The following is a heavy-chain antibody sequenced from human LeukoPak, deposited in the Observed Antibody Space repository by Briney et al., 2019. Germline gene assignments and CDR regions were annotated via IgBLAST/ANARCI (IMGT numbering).Heavy chain of an antibody. J-gene: IGHJ4*02. CDR3: ARVEYSSSPPFDY. Sequence: GGTLRLSCAASGFTFSSYDMSWVRQAPGKGLEWVSDISDSGGSTYYADSVKGRFTISRDNSKNTLYLQMNSLRAEDTAVYYCARVEYSSSPPFDYWGQGTLVTVSS. D-gene: IGHD6-6*01. V-gene: IGHV3-23*01. CDR1: GFTFSSYD. CDR2: ISDSGGST.